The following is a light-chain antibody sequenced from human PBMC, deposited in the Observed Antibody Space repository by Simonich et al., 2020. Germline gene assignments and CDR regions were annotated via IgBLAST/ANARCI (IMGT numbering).Light chain of an antibody. CDR3: QQFNSYPLT. CDR2: AAS. Sequence: DIQMTQSPSSLSASVGDRVTITCRASQSISSYLNWYQQKPGKAPKLLIYAASSLQSGVPSRCSGSGSGTDFTLTISSLQPEDFATYYCQQFNSYPLTFGGGTKVEIK. V-gene: IGKV1-39*01. J-gene: IGKJ4*01. CDR1: QSISSY.